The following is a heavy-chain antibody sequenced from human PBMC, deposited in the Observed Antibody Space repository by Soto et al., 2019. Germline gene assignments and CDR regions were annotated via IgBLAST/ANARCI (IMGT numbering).Heavy chain of an antibody. CDR1: GFTFSSYA. Sequence: QVPLVESGGGVVQPGRSLRLSCAASGFTFSSYAMHWVRQAPGKGLEWVAVISYDGSNKYYADSVKGRFTISRDNSKNTLYLQMNSLRAEDTAVYYCAREGDYCSGGSCYSGYFDYWGQGTLVTVSS. D-gene: IGHD2-15*01. CDR3: AREGDYCSGGSCYSGYFDY. J-gene: IGHJ4*02. V-gene: IGHV3-30-3*01. CDR2: ISYDGSNK.